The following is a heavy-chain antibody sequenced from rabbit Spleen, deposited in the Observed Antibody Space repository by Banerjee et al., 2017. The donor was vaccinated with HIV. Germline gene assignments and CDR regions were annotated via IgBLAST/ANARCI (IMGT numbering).Heavy chain of an antibody. J-gene: IGHJ4*01. CDR3: TRDDGSGHYIDGYFNL. V-gene: IGHV1S45*01. CDR2: INAITGKA. Sequence: QEQLVESGGGLVTPGESLKLSCTASGFSFSDKAVMCWVRQAPGKGLEWLACINAITGKAVYASWAKGRFTISKTSSTTVTLQVTSLTAADTATYFCTRDDGSGHYIDGYFNLWGQGPSSPS. D-gene: IGHD1-1*01. CDR1: GFSFSDKAV.